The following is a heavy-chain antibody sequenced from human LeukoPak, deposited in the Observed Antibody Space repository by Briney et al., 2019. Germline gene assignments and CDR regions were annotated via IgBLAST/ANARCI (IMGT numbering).Heavy chain of an antibody. J-gene: IGHJ4*02. CDR2: ISSSSSYI. CDR3: ARALLAAAGIRYFDY. D-gene: IGHD6-13*01. Sequence: GGSLRLSCAASGFTFSSYSMNWVRQAPGKGLGWVSSISSSSSYIYYADSVKGRFTISRDNAKNSLYLQMNSLRAEDTAVYYCARALLAAAGIRYFDYWGQGTLVTVSS. CDR1: GFTFSSYS. V-gene: IGHV3-21*01.